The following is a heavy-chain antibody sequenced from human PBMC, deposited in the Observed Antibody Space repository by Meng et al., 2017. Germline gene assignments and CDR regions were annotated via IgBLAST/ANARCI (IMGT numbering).Heavy chain of an antibody. CDR1: GVSVSSNSVA. CDR2: TYDRSKWYN. CDR3: ANGAYSGLDY. J-gene: IGHJ4*02. V-gene: IGHV6-1*01. Sequence: LGRAGRGLVKPVESLSLSCALSGVSVSSNSVAWNWIRKSAATGLVWLGRTYDRSKWYNAEEVPVTSRINNDPDTSKNQLSLQPTSVTPVDTAVYSCANGAYSGLDYWGQGILVTVSS. D-gene: IGHD6-25*01.